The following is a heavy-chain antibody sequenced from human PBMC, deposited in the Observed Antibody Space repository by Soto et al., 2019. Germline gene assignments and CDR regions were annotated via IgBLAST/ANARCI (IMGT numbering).Heavy chain of an antibody. CDR3: ATRHRSGPS. CDR1: GDSISSDW. J-gene: IGHJ5*02. D-gene: IGHD2-8*02. CDR2: IYHSGRT. V-gene: IGHV4-4*02. Sequence: QVQLQESGPGLVEPSGTLSLTCTVSGDSISSDWWTWVRQPPGKGLEWIGEIYHSGRTNYNPSLKSRVTISVDKSKDQFSLELSSVTAADTAVYYCATRHRSGPSWGQGTLVTISS.